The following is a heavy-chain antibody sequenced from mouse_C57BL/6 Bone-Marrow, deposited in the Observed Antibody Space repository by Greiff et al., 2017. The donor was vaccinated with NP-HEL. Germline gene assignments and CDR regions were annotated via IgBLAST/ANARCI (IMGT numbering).Heavy chain of an antibody. V-gene: IGHV2-9-1*01. CDR1: GFSLTSYA. CDR2: IWTGGGT. J-gene: IGHJ4*01. CDR3: ARVPPITTVVDYYAMDY. D-gene: IGHD1-1*01. Sequence: QVQLQESGPGLVAPSQCLSITCTVSGFSLTSYAISWVRQPPGKGLEWLGVIWTGGGTNYNSALKSSLSISKDNAKSQVFLKMNSLQTDDTARYYCARVPPITTVVDYYAMDYWGQGTSVTVSS.